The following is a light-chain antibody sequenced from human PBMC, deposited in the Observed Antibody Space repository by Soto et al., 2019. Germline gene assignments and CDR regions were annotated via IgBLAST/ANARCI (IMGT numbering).Light chain of an antibody. Sequence: DIQMAQSPSSLSAAVGDRVSMTCRESQDSKKYLARFQQQPGKATKTLIYDAASLQSGVPARFSGSGSGTDVPLAISRLQREELATYYCPQYNSYPLTFGGGTRVEIK. V-gene: IGKV1-16*01. CDR3: PQYNSYPLT. CDR1: QDSKKY. J-gene: IGKJ4*01. CDR2: DAA.